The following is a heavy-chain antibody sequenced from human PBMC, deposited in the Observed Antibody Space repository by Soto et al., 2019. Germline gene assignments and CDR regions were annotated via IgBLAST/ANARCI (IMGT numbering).Heavy chain of an antibody. V-gene: IGHV3-48*01. Sequence: GGSLRLSCAASGFTFSSYNMNWVRQAPGKGLEWVSYISSTSSTLYYADSVKGRFTISRDNAKNSLYLQMNSLRAEDTAVYYCAIRLPAAPAPAFDIWGQGTMVTVSS. CDR1: GFTFSSYN. D-gene: IGHD2-2*01. J-gene: IGHJ3*02. CDR3: AIRLPAAPAPAFDI. CDR2: ISSTSSTL.